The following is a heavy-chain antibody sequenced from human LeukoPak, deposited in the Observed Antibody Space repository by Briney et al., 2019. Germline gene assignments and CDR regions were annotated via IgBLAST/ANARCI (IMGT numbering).Heavy chain of an antibody. D-gene: IGHD2-2*01. V-gene: IGHV1-18*01. Sequence: ASVKVSCKASGYTFTSYGISWVRQAPGQGLEWMGWISAYNGNTNYAQKLQGRVTMTTDTSTSTAYMELRGLRSDDTAVYYCARDYCSSTSCYFDYWGQGALVTVSS. J-gene: IGHJ4*02. CDR2: ISAYNGNT. CDR1: GYTFTSYG. CDR3: ARDYCSSTSCYFDY.